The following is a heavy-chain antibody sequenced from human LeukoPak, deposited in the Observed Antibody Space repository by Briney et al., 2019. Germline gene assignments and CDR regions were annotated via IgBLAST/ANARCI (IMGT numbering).Heavy chain of an antibody. CDR1: GFTVSSNY. CDR2: IYSGGST. V-gene: IGHV3-66*04. J-gene: IGHJ3*02. D-gene: IGHD3-22*01. CDR3: ARRAWYYDSSGSYSDAFDI. Sequence: SGGSLRLSCAASGFTVSSNYMSWVRQAPGKGLEWVSVIYSGGSTYYADSVKGRFTISRDNAKNSLYLQMNSLRAEDTAVYYCARRAWYYDSSGSYSDAFDIWGQGTMVTVSS.